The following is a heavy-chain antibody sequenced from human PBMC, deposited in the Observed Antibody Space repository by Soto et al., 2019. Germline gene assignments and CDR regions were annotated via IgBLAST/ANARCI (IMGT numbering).Heavy chain of an antibody. CDR1: GYTFTSYA. D-gene: IGHD3-22*01. J-gene: IGHJ4*02. V-gene: IGHV1-3*01. CDR3: ARATSGYYYDSSGYYHY. Sequence: GASVKVSCKASGYTFTSYAMHWVRQAPGQRLEWMGWINAGNGNTKYSQKFQGRVTITRDTSASTAYMELSSLRSEDTAVYYCARATSGYYYDSSGYYHYWGQGTLVTVSS. CDR2: INAGNGNT.